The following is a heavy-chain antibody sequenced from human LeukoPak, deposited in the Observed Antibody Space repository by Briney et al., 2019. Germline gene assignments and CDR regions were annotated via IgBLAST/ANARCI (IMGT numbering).Heavy chain of an antibody. CDR3: ARGRSNHDYSFDY. J-gene: IGHJ4*02. CDR2: IYHSGST. CDR1: SYSISSGYY. Sequence: KSSETLSLTCTVSSYSISSGYYWGWIRQPPGKGLEWIGSIYHSGSTYYNPSLKSRVTISVDTSKNQFSLKLSSVTAADTAVYYCARGRSNHDYSFDYWGQGTLVTVSS. V-gene: IGHV4-38-2*02. D-gene: IGHD4-11*01.